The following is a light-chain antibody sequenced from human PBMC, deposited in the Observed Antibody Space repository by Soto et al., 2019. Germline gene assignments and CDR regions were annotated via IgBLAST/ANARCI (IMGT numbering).Light chain of an antibody. V-gene: IGKV3-20*01. CDR3: QQYGSSPWT. Sequence: EIVLTQSPGPLSLSPGERATLSCRASQSVSSSDLAWYQQKPGQAPRPLIYGASSRAIGIPDRFSGSGSGTDFTLTISRLEPEDFAVYYCQQYGSSPWTFGQGTKVEIK. CDR1: QSVSSSD. J-gene: IGKJ1*01. CDR2: GAS.